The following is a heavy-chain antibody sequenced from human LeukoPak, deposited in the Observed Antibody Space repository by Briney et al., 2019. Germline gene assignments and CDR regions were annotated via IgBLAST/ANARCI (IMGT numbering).Heavy chain of an antibody. CDR2: IRYDGSRE. Sequence: SGGSLRLSCAASGFIFSSYGMHWVRQAPDKGLEWVAFIRYDGSREYYADSVKGRFTISRDNSKNTLYLQMNSLRAEDTAMYYCAKVSLNMVNDAFDIWGQGTMVSVSS. D-gene: IGHD4/OR15-4a*01. J-gene: IGHJ3*02. CDR1: GFIFSSYG. CDR3: AKVSLNMVNDAFDI. V-gene: IGHV3-30*02.